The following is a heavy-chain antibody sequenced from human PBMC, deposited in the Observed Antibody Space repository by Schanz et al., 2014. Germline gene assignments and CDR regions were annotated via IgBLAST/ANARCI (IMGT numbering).Heavy chain of an antibody. CDR2: IYSSGST. D-gene: IGHD2-2*01. Sequence: EVQLLESGGGLVQPGGSLRLSCAASGFTFSIYGMSWVRQAPGKGLEWVSTIYSSGSTYYADSVRGRFTISRDNAKNSLFLQMNSLSAEDTAVYYCAKVAPAATYLDAWGLGTLVTVSS. CDR1: GFTFSIYG. CDR3: AKVAPAATYLDA. J-gene: IGHJ4*02. V-gene: IGHV3-23*05.